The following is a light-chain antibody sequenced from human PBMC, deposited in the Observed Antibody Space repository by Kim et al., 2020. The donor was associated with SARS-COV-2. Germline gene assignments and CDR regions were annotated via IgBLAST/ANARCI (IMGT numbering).Light chain of an antibody. J-gene: IGKJ5*01. V-gene: IGKV1-9*01. CDR1: QDISNY. Sequence: DIQLTQSPSFLSASVGDRVTITCWASQDISNYLAWYQQKPGKAPNLLIYTASTLQSGVPSRFTGSGSGTEFTLTISSLQPEDFATYYCQQLNSYPITFGQGTRLEIK. CDR2: TAS. CDR3: QQLNSYPIT.